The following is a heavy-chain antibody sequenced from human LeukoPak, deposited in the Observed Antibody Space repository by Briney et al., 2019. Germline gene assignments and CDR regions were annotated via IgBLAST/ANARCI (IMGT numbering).Heavy chain of an antibody. CDR3: ARFRVGDYVWGSYRYEVGAFDI. V-gene: IGHV4-39*01. CDR1: GGSISRYY. Sequence: SETLSLTCTVSGGSISRYYWGWIRQPPGKGLEWIGSIYYSGSTYYNPSLKSRVTISVDTSKNQFSLKLSSVTAADTAVYYCARFRVGDYVWGSYRYEVGAFDIWGQGTMVTVSS. J-gene: IGHJ3*02. D-gene: IGHD3-16*02. CDR2: IYYSGST.